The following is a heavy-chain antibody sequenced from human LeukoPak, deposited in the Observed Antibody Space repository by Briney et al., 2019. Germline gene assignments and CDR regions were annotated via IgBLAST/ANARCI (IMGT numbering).Heavy chain of an antibody. V-gene: IGHV1-2*02. D-gene: IGHD2-2*01. CDR3: ARDLGSVSSSTSQNWFDP. J-gene: IGHJ5*02. Sequence: ASVKVSCKASGYTFTGYYMHWVRQAPGQGLEWMGWINPNSGGTNYAQKFQGRVTMTRDTSISTAYMELSRLRSDDTAVYYCARDLGSVSSSTSQNWFDPWGQGTLVTVSS. CDR2: INPNSGGT. CDR1: GYTFTGYY.